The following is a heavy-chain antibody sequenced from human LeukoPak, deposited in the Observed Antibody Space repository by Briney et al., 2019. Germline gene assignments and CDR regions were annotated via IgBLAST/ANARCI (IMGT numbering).Heavy chain of an antibody. D-gene: IGHD3-3*01. J-gene: IGHJ4*02. V-gene: IGHV1-69*05. Sequence: SVKVSCKASGGTFSSYAISWVRQAPGQGLEWMGGIIPIFGTANYAQKFQGRVTTTTDESTSTAYMELSSLRSEDTAVYYCARGETYDFWSGYYYNFDYWGQGTLVTVSS. CDR1: GGTFSSYA. CDR3: ARGETYDFWSGYYYNFDY. CDR2: IIPIFGTA.